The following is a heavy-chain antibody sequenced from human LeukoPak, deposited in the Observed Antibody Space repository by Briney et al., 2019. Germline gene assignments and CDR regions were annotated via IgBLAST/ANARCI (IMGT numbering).Heavy chain of an antibody. Sequence: GSLRLSCAASGFTFSSYAMSWVRQAPGKGLEWVSTISSSGGSTYYADSVKGRFTISRDNSKNTLYLQMNSLRAEDTAVYYCARDLSAGSSWFDPWGQGTLVTVSS. V-gene: IGHV3-23*01. J-gene: IGHJ5*02. CDR1: GFTFSSYA. CDR3: ARDLSAGSSWFDP. CDR2: ISSSGGST. D-gene: IGHD2-15*01.